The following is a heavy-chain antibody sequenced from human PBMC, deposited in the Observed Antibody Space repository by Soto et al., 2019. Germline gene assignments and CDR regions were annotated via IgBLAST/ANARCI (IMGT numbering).Heavy chain of an antibody. CDR1: GYTFTSYG. CDR2: ISAYNGNT. D-gene: IGHD4-17*01. CDR3: AREGPDYGDYAMYFDY. V-gene: IGHV1-18*01. J-gene: IGHJ4*02. Sequence: ASVKVSCKASGYTFTSYGISWVRQAPGQGLEWMGWISAYNGNTNYAQKLQGRVTMTTDTSTSTAYMELRSLRSDDTAVYYCAREGPDYGDYAMYFDYWGQGTLVTVSS.